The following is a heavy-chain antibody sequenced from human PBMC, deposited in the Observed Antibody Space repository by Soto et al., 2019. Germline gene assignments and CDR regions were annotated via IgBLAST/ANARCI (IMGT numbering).Heavy chain of an antibody. Sequence: SDTLSLTCAVYRGSFSGYYWSWTRQSPGKGLEWIGEIKHNGSTNYNPSLKSRVTISVDTSKNQFSLKLSSVTAADTAVYYCARGSPAVLRYFDWLSADYGMDVWGQGTTVT. V-gene: IGHV4-34*01. CDR1: RGSFSGYY. CDR3: ARGSPAVLRYFDWLSADYGMDV. D-gene: IGHD3-9*01. CDR2: IKHNGST. J-gene: IGHJ6*01.